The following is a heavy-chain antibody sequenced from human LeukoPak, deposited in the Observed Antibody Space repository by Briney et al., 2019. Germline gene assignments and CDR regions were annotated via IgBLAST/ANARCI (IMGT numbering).Heavy chain of an antibody. CDR2: ISPYTTKT. Sequence: ASVKVSCKASGYTFISYGITWVRQAPGQGLEWMGWISPYTTKTNYAQSLQGRVTMATDTSTSTAYMELRSLRSDDTAVYYCAREGGVGPTAPPDYYSYQMDVWGKGTTVTVSS. J-gene: IGHJ6*03. V-gene: IGHV1-18*01. CDR3: AREGGVGPTAPPDYYSYQMDV. D-gene: IGHD1-26*01. CDR1: GYTFISYG.